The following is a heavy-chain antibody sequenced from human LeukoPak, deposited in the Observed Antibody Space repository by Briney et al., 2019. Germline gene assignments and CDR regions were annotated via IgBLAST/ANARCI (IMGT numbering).Heavy chain of an antibody. CDR1: GGSISSGGYY. D-gene: IGHD6-13*01. J-gene: IGHJ5*02. V-gene: IGHV4-31*03. CDR2: IYYSGST. CDR3: ARVGSSYWFDP. Sequence: SETVSLTCTVSGGSISSGGYYWSWIRQHPGKGLEWIGYIYYSGSTYYNPSLKSRVTISVDTSKNQFSLKLSSVTAADTAVYYCARVGSSYWFDPWGQGTLVTVSS.